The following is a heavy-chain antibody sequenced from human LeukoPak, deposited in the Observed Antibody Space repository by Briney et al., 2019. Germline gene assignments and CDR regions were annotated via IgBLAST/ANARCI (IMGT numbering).Heavy chain of an antibody. Sequence: AGGSLRLSCAASGFTFSSYWMTWVRRAPGKGLEWVANIKQDGSEKYYVDSVKGRFTISRDNANNSLCLQMNSLRAEDTAVYYCARPRTVTTRFAPIDYWGQGNLVTVSS. V-gene: IGHV3-7*03. CDR1: GFTFSSYW. CDR3: ARPRTVTTRFAPIDY. CDR2: IKQDGSEK. D-gene: IGHD4-17*01. J-gene: IGHJ4*02.